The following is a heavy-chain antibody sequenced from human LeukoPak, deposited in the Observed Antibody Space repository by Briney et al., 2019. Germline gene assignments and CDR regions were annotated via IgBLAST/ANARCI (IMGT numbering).Heavy chain of an antibody. V-gene: IGHV3-7*01. D-gene: IGHD6-13*01. CDR1: GFTFSIYW. CDR2: INQDGNEK. J-gene: IGHJ4*02. Sequence: GGSLRLSCAASGFTFSIYWMSWVRQAPGKGLEWVANINQDGNEKYYVDSVKGRLTISRDNAKNSLYLQMNSLRAEDTAMYYCARSGAPGTVDYWGQGALVTVSS. CDR3: ARSGAPGTVDY.